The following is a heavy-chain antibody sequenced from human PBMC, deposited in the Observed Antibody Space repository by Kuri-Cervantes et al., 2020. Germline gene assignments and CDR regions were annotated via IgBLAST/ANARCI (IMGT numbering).Heavy chain of an antibody. CDR1: NYTFNSYG. CDR3: ARDHRAVAASPDASDI. D-gene: IGHD5-12*01. CDR2: ISTYLGNT. V-gene: IGHV1-18*01. J-gene: IGHJ3*02. Sequence: ASVKVSCKTSNYTFNSYGISWVRQAPGQGLEWMGWISTYLGNTNYAQKFQGRVTMTTDTSTSTVHMELRGLRSDDTAVYYCARDHRAVAASPDASDIWGQGTRVTVSS.